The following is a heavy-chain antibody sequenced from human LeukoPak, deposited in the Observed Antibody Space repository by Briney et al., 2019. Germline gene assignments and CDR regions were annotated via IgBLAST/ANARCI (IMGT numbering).Heavy chain of an antibody. CDR2: ISSSGSTI. J-gene: IGHJ6*04. D-gene: IGHD3-10*02. V-gene: IGHV3-48*03. CDR3: AELGITMIGGV. CDR1: GFSFRNYE. Sequence: GGSLRLSCAASGFSFRNYEMTWVRQAPGKGLEWLSYISSSGSTIYYADSVKGRFTISRDNAKNSLYLQMNSLRAEDTAVYYCAELGITMIGGVWGKGTTVTISS.